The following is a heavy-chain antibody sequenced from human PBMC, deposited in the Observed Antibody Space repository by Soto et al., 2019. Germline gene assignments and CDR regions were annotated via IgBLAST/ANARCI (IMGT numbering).Heavy chain of an antibody. V-gene: IGHV1-3*01. Sequence: QAHLVQSGAEVKMPGDSVQVSCKASGFVSTNHNFHWVRQAPGQSLEWMGRINAGNGNTQYAQNFQGRVTFTSDPSATTAFIELTNLRLEDRAMYYCASDYGSNWRLWGQGTLVSVSS. CDR1: GFVSTNHN. CDR2: INAGNGNT. J-gene: IGHJ4*02. D-gene: IGHD6-19*01. CDR3: ASDYGSNWRL.